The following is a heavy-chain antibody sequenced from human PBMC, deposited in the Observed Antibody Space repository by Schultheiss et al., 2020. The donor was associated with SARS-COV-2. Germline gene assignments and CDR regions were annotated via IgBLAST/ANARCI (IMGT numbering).Heavy chain of an antibody. V-gene: IGHV4-31*03. Sequence: SETLSLTCTVSGGSINSGGYYWSWIRQHPGKGLEWIGYIYHTGSMYYNPSLKSRATISLDTSKNQFSLRLTSVTAADTAVYYCARVAISSSFQYQFDSWSQGTLVTVSS. J-gene: IGHJ4*02. CDR1: GGSINSGGYY. D-gene: IGHD2-2*01. CDR2: IYHTGSM. CDR3: ARVAISSSFQYQFDS.